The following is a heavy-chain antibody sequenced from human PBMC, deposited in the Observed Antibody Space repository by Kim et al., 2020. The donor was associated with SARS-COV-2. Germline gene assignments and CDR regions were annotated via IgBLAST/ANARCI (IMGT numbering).Heavy chain of an antibody. J-gene: IGHJ4*02. CDR2: ISYDGSNK. D-gene: IGHD3-22*01. CDR3: ARDRYYDSSGSGY. CDR1: GFTFSSYA. V-gene: IGHV3-30*04. Sequence: GGSLRLSCAASGFTFSSYAMHWVRQTPGKGLEWVAVISYDGSNKYYADSVKGRFTISRDNSKNTLYLQMNSLRAEDTAVYYCARDRYYDSSGSGYWGQGTLVTVSS.